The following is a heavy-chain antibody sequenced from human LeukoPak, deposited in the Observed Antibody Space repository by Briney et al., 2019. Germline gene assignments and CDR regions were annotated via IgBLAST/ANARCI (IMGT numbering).Heavy chain of an antibody. CDR1: GGSFSGYY. D-gene: IGHD3-3*01. CDR3: ARHKIYYFDY. J-gene: IGHJ4*02. Sequence: SETLSLTCAVYGGSFSGYYWSWIRQPPGKGLEWIGEINHSGSTNYNPSLKSRVTISVDTSKDQFSLKLSSVTAADTAVYYCARHKIYYFDYWGQGTLVTVSS. V-gene: IGHV4-34*01. CDR2: INHSGST.